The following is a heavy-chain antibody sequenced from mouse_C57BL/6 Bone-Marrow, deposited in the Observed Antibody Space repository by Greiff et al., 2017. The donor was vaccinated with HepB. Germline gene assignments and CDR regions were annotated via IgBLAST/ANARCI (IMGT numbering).Heavy chain of an antibody. Sequence: EVKLQESGAELVKPGASVKLSCTASGFNIKDYYMHWVKQSTEQGLEWIGRIDPEDGETKYAPKFQGKATITADTSSNTAYLQLSSLTSEDTAVYYCAMITTVVANAMDYWGQGTSVTVSS. D-gene: IGHD1-1*01. CDR3: AMITTVVANAMDY. CDR1: GFNIKDYY. V-gene: IGHV14-2*01. CDR2: IDPEDGET. J-gene: IGHJ4*01.